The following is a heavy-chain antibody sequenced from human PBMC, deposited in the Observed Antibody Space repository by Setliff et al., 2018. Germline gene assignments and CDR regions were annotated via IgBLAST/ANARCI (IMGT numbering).Heavy chain of an antibody. CDR3: ATGSPLRYFDWFPGGY. D-gene: IGHD3-9*01. J-gene: IGHJ4*02. Sequence: ASVKVSCKDSGYTVSTYGISWVRQAPGQGLEWMGWISAYNGNTNYAQKFQGRVTMTEDTSTDTAYMELSSLRSEDTAVYYCATGSPLRYFDWFPGGYWGQGTLVTVSS. CDR1: GYTVSTYG. CDR2: ISAYNGNT. V-gene: IGHV1-18*01.